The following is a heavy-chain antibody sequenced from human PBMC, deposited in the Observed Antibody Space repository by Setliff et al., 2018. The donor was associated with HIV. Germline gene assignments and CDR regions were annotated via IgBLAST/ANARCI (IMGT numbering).Heavy chain of an antibody. V-gene: IGHV4-61*02. Sequence: PSETLSLTCTVSGDSISSGTYYWSWIRQPAGKGLEWIGRIYSSGSTNYNPSLESRVTMSMDTSKNQISLKLNSMTAADTAVYYCARSIYGSGTYPLDIWGPGILVTVSS. D-gene: IGHD3-10*01. CDR3: ARSIYGSGTYPLDI. J-gene: IGHJ4*02. CDR2: IYSSGST. CDR1: GDSISSGTYY.